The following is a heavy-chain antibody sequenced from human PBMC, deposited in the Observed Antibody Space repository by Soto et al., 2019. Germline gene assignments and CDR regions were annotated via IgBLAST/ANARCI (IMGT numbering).Heavy chain of an antibody. D-gene: IGHD6-13*01. CDR2: ISSSGSTI. V-gene: IGHV3-48*03. Sequence: SGGSLRLSCAASGFTFSSYEMNWVRQAPGKGLEWVSYISSSGSTIYYADSVKGRFTISRDNAKNSLYLQMNSLRAEDTAVYYCAEGAAAGLYGMDVWGQGTTVTVSS. CDR3: AEGAAAGLYGMDV. CDR1: GFTFSSYE. J-gene: IGHJ6*02.